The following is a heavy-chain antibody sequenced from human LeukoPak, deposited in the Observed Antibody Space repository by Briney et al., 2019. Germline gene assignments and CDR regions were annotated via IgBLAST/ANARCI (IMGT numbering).Heavy chain of an antibody. CDR1: GYTFTNYY. D-gene: IGHD2-15*01. V-gene: IGHV1-18*01. CDR2: ISAYNGNT. CDR3: ARERPSSGGDA. J-gene: IGHJ4*02. Sequence: ASVKVSCKASGYTFTNYYMHWVRQAPGQGLEWMGWISAYNGNTNYAQKLQGRVTMTTDTSTSTAYMELRSLRSDDTAVYYCARERPSSGGDAWGQGTLVTVSS.